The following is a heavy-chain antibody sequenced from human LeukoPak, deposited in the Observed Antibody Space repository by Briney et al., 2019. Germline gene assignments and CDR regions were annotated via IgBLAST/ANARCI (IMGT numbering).Heavy chain of an antibody. J-gene: IGHJ4*02. CDR1: GFPFSTFW. CDR3: ARASRYSSSWYDY. D-gene: IGHD6-13*01. Sequence: GGSLRLSCAVSGFPFSTFWMSWVRQAPGKGLEWVANINQDGSEKYYVDSVKGRFTISRDNAKNSLYLQMNSLRAEDTAVYYCARASRYSSSWYDYWGQGTLVTVSS. V-gene: IGHV3-7*01. CDR2: INQDGSEK.